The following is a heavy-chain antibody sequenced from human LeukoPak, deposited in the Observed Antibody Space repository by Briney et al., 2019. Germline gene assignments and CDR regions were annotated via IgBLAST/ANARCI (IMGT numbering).Heavy chain of an antibody. CDR2: IWYDGSNK. CDR1: GFTFSRYG. D-gene: IGHD3-10*01. CDR3: ARGSGLVVRGDYFDY. V-gene: IGHV3-33*01. J-gene: IGHJ4*02. Sequence: GRSLRLSCAASGFTFSRYGMHWARQAPGKGLEWVAVIWYDGSNKYYVDSVKGRVTISRDNSKNTLYLQMNSLRVEDTAVYYCARGSGLVVRGDYFDYWGQGTLVTVSS.